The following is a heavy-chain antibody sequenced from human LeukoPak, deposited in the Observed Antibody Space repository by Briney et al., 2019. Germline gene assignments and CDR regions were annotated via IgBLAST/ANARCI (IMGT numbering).Heavy chain of an antibody. D-gene: IGHD3-22*01. V-gene: IGHV4-59*01. CDR3: ARSSGYYWYFDL. CDR2: MYYSGRT. Sequence: PSEILSLTCTVSGGSISPYYWSWIRQPPGKGLEWFGYMYYSGRTNYNPSLKSRVTISVGTSKNQFSLKLSSVTAADTAVYYCARSSGYYWYFDLWGRGTLVTVSS. J-gene: IGHJ2*01. CDR1: GGSISPYY.